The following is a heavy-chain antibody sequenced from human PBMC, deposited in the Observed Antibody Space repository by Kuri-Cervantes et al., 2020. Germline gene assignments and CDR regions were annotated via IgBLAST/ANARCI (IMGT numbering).Heavy chain of an antibody. CDR2: IYHSGST. CDR3: AGDYDSSGNFDY. V-gene: IGHV4-30-2*01. Sequence: LRLSCAVSGGSISSGGYSWSWIRQPPGKGLEWIGYIYHSGSTYYNPSLKSRVTISVDTSKNQFSLQLNSVTPEDTAVYYCAGDYDSSGNFDYWGQGTLVTVSS. J-gene: IGHJ4*02. CDR1: GGSISSGGYS. D-gene: IGHD3-22*01.